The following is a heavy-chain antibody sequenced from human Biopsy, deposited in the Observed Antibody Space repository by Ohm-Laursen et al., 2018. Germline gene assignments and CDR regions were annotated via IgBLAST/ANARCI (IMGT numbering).Heavy chain of an antibody. CDR3: ARDGAAGYGLDV. Sequence: SLRLSCAASGFTFSSYGMHWVRQAPGKGLEWVAVIWYDGSRQYYADSVKGRFTISRDNSKNTLYLQMNSLRAEDTAVYYCARDGAAGYGLDVWGQGSTVTVSS. D-gene: IGHD6-25*01. CDR2: IWYDGSRQ. CDR1: GFTFSSYG. V-gene: IGHV3-33*01. J-gene: IGHJ6*02.